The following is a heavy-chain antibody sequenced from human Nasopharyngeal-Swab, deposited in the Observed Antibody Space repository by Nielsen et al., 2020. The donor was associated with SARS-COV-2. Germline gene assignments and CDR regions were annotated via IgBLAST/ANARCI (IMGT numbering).Heavy chain of an antibody. CDR3: TRDFPFSVDTATRGYMDV. V-gene: IGHV3-49*03. CDR2: IRNKDYGGTT. CDR1: GFTFGDYA. D-gene: IGHD5-18*01. Sequence: GVSLRLSCTASGFTFGDYAMNWFRQAQAKGLEWVTYIRNKDYGGTTEYAASVRGRFTISRDDSKNIAYLQMNSLTTEDTAVYYCTRDFPFSVDTATRGYMDVWGKGTTVTVSS. J-gene: IGHJ6*03.